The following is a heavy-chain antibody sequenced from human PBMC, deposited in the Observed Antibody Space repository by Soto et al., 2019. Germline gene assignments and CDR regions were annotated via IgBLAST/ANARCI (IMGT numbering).Heavy chain of an antibody. CDR3: AVFYDILTGPADAFDI. V-gene: IGHV1-2*04. Sequence: ASVKVSCKASGYTFTGYYMHWVRQAPGQGLERMGWINPNSGGTNYAQKFQGWVTMTRDTSISTAYMELSRLRSDDTAVYYCAVFYDILTGPADAFDIWGQGTTVTVSS. CDR2: INPNSGGT. CDR1: GYTFTGYY. J-gene: IGHJ3*02. D-gene: IGHD3-9*01.